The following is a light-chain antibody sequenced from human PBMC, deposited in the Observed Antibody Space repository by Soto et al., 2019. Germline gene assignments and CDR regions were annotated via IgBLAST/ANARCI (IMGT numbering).Light chain of an antibody. J-gene: IGKJ4*01. Sequence: EIVMTQSPATLSMSPGDRATLSCWASQSVSSNLAWYQKKPGQAPRLLVWRASIRATDMAARFSGSGSGTEFTLTISSLQPEDSAVYYCQQYNNWPLTFGGGTKVEIK. CDR1: QSVSSN. CDR2: RAS. V-gene: IGKV3-15*01. CDR3: QQYNNWPLT.